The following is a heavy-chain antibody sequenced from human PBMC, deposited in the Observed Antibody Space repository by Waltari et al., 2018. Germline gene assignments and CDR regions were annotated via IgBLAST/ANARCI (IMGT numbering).Heavy chain of an antibody. CDR1: GGSIRGYY. Sequence: QVQLQESGPGLVIPSETLSLTCTVSGGSIRGYYWSWIRQPAGKGLEWIGRIANTGSTNYNADLESRRSMSVDRSKNQFSLTMRSVTAADTAVYYWAREGIIGRHCDHGGQGTLGAVSS. CDR2: IANTGST. CDR3: AREGIIGRHCDH. V-gene: IGHV4-4*07. J-gene: IGHJ4*02.